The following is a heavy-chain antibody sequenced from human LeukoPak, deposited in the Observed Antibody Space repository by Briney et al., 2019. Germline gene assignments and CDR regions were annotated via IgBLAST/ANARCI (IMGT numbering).Heavy chain of an antibody. D-gene: IGHD6-13*01. V-gene: IGHV3-48*01. CDR3: ARYWSSWSADF. CDR2: INSRGSTI. Sequence: GGSLRLSCGVSGFTFSTYSMNWVRQAPGKELECVSYINSRGSTISYADSVKGRFTISRDNAKNSLYLQMNSLRAEDTAVYYCARYWSSWSADFWGQGTLVTVSS. CDR1: GFTFSTYS. J-gene: IGHJ4*02.